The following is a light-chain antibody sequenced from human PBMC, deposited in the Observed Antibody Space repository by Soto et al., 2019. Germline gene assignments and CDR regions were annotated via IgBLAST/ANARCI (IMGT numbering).Light chain of an antibody. Sequence: AVLTQSPLSLPVTVGQPASISCRSSLSLVFSDGITYLSWFHQRPGQSPRRLIYKVSNRDSGVPDRFSGSGSGTDVTLKISRVEAEDVGIYYCMQGIYWPPYTFGQGTKLDLK. CDR2: KVS. J-gene: IGKJ2*01. CDR1: LSLVFSDGITY. V-gene: IGKV2-30*01. CDR3: MQGIYWPPYT.